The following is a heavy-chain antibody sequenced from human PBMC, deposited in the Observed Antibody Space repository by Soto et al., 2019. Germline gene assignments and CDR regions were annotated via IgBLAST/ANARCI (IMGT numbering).Heavy chain of an antibody. Sequence: QVQLQESGPGLVEPSQTLSLNCTVSGVSITSGGYYWSWSRQHPGKALGGTGNIFHSGRTYYNPSRQSRLTMYGDASKNQSSLRLNSVAAADTAVYYCARVQSLFGVVSNWFDPWGLGTLVTVSS. CDR3: ARVQSLFGVVSNWFDP. CDR1: GVSITSGGYY. J-gene: IGHJ5*02. D-gene: IGHD3-3*01. V-gene: IGHV4-31*03. CDR2: IFHSGRT.